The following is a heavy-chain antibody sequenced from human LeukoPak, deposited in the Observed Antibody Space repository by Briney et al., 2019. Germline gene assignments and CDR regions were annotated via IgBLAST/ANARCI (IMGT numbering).Heavy chain of an antibody. V-gene: IGHV3-23*01. CDR3: AKAPEVAVAGDY. Sequence: PGGSLRLSCAASGFTFSSFAMSWVRQAPGKGLEWVSAISGSGGSTYYADSVKGRFTISRDNSKNTLYLQMNSLRAEDTAVYYCAKAPEVAVAGDYWGQGTLVTVSS. J-gene: IGHJ4*02. D-gene: IGHD6-19*01. CDR1: GFTFSSFA. CDR2: ISGSGGST.